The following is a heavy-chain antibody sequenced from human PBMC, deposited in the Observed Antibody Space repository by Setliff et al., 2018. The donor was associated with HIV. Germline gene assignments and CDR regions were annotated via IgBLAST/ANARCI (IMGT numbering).Heavy chain of an antibody. CDR1: GFSLSSNGEA. J-gene: IGHJ4*02. CDR3: AHRVTDPVPYYDSSGYFDY. CDR2: IYWDDFE. V-gene: IGHV2-5*02. D-gene: IGHD3-22*01. Sequence: SGPTLVNPTHALTLTRTFSGFSLSSNGEAVGWIRQPPGGALEWLAIIYWDDFEHFNPSLQNRLIITKDASKNQAVLTMTNMDPADTATYYCAHRVTDPVPYYDSSGYFDYWGQGTLVTVS.